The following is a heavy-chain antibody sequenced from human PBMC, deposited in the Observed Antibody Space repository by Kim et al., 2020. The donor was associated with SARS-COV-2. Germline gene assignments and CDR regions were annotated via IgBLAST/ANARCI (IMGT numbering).Heavy chain of an antibody. J-gene: IGHJ4*02. Sequence: EGRFTIARDNSKNTLYLQMNSLGAEDTAVYYCARDREVVAATPLYYFDYWGQGTLVTVSS. CDR3: ARDREVVAATPLYYFDY. V-gene: IGHV3-30*01. D-gene: IGHD2-15*01.